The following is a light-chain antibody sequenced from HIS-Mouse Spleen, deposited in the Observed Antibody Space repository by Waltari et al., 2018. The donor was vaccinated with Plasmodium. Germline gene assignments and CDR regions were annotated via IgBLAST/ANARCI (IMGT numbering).Light chain of an antibody. CDR1: NLGDKY. J-gene: IGLJ2*01. CDR3: QAWDSSTAWV. CDR2: QDS. Sequence: SSELTQPPSVSVSPGQTASITCSGDNLGDKYACWYQQKPGQSPVLVIYQDSKRPSRIPERFSGSNSGNTATLTISGTQAMDEADYYCQAWDSSTAWVFGGGTKLTVL. V-gene: IGLV3-1*01.